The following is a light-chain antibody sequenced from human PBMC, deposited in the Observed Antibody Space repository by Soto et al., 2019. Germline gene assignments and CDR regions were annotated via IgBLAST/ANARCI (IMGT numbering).Light chain of an antibody. V-gene: IGLV4-69*01. CDR2: LNSDGSH. CDR1: SGHSNYA. Sequence: QLVLTQSPSASASPGASVKLTCTLSSGHSNYAIAWHQQQPEKGPRYLMKLNSDGSHSKGDGIPDRFSGSSSGAERYLTISSLQSEDEADYYCQTWGTGIHVVFGGGTKVTVL. J-gene: IGLJ2*01. CDR3: QTWGTGIHVV.